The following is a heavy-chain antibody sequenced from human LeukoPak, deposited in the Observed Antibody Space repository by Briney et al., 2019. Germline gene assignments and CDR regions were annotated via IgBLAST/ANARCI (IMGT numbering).Heavy chain of an antibody. CDR3: QLELRREFDY. CDR1: GFTFSSYS. D-gene: IGHD1-7*01. CDR2: ISSSSSTI. J-gene: IGHJ4*02. Sequence: GGSLRLSCAASGFTFSSYSMNWVRQAPGKGLEWVSYISSSSSTIYYADSVKGRFTISRDNAKNSLYLQMNSLRAEDTAVYYRQLELRREFDYWGQGTLVTVSS. V-gene: IGHV3-48*01.